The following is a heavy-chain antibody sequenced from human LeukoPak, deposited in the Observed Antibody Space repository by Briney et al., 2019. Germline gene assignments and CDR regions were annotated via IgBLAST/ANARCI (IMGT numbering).Heavy chain of an antibody. CDR1: GFSLSTRGVG. J-gene: IGHJ4*02. CDR2: IYWDEDK. Sequence: ESGPTLVNPTQTLTLTCTFSGFSLSTRGVGVGWIRQPPGKALEGLSLIYWDEDKRYSPSLKSRLTITKDTSKNQVVLTMTNMDPVDTATYYCAHNLVKTLRLGELSPYFDYWGQGTLVTVSS. CDR3: AHNLVKTLRLGELSPYFDY. V-gene: IGHV2-5*02. D-gene: IGHD3-16*02.